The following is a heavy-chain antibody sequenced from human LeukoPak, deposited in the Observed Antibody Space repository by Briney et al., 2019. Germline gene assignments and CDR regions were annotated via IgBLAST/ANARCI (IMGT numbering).Heavy chain of an antibody. J-gene: IGHJ3*02. CDR1: GGSISGSNCY. CDR2: IYYSGST. Sequence: SETLSLTCVVSGGSISGSNCYWGWIRQPPGKGPEWTGSIYYSGSTYYKPSLKSRVSVSADTSKNKFSLKLSSVTAADTAVYYCASGRSLDAFEIWGQGTMVTVSS. CDR3: ASGRSLDAFEI. V-gene: IGHV4-39*01. D-gene: IGHD2-15*01.